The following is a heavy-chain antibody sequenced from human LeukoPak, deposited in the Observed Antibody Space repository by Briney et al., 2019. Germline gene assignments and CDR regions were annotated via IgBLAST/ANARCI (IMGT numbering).Heavy chain of an antibody. CDR3: ARGGRWLQLFYYLDY. CDR1: GYSFTSYW. CDR2: IYPGDSDT. Sequence: GESLKRSRKGSGYSFTSYWIGWVRQMPGKGLEWMGIIYPGDSDTRYSPSFQGQVTISADKSISTAYLQWSSLKASDTAMYYCARGGRWLQLFYYLDYWGQGTLVTVSS. V-gene: IGHV5-51*01. J-gene: IGHJ4*02. D-gene: IGHD5-24*01.